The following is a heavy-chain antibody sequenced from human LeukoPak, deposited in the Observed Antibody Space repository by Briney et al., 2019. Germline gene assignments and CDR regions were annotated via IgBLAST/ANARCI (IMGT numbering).Heavy chain of an antibody. V-gene: IGHV4-34*01. CDR1: GGSFSGYY. CDR3: ARASGIFGVVIHPWFDP. J-gene: IGHJ5*02. CDR2: INHSGST. D-gene: IGHD3-3*01. Sequence: PSETLSLTCAVYGGSFSGYYWSWIRQPPGKGLEWIGEINHSGSTNYSPSLKSRVTISVDTSKNQFSLKLSSVTAADTAVYYCARASGIFGVVIHPWFDPWGQGTLVTVSS.